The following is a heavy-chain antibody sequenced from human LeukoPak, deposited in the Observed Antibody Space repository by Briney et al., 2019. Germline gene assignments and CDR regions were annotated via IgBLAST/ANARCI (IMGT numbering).Heavy chain of an antibody. CDR3: AKGSSYSFGYWYFDL. V-gene: IGHV3-9*03. J-gene: IGHJ2*01. CDR1: GFTFDDYD. Sequence: GGSLRLPCAASGFTFDDYDMHWVRHARGKGLECVLDISWNSGSVGYADSVKGRFTISRDNAKNSLYLQMNSLRAEDMALYFCAKGSSYSFGYWYFDLWGRGTLVTVSS. CDR2: ISWNSGSV. D-gene: IGHD5-18*01.